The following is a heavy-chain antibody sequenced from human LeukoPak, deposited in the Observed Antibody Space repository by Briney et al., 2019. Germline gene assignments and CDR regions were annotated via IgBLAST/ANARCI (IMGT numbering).Heavy chain of an antibody. Sequence: GGSLRLSXAASGFTFSGSAMHWVRQASGKGLEWVGRIRSKANSYATAYAASVKGRFTISRDDSKNTAYLQMNSLKTEDTAVYYCTSPGYCSSTSCYTFDYWGQGTLVTVSS. CDR1: GFTFSGSA. CDR2: IRSKANSYAT. CDR3: TSPGYCSSTSCYTFDY. D-gene: IGHD2-2*01. J-gene: IGHJ4*02. V-gene: IGHV3-73*01.